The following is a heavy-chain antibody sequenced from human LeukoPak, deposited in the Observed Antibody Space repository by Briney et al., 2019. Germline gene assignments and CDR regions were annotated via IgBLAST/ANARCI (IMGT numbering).Heavy chain of an antibody. CDR3: ARGPASGSNFAWFDP. Sequence: PSETLSLTCAVYGGSLSHYYWSWIRPPQGKGLEWIVEINHSGCTNYNPSLKSRVTISVDMSKNQFSLELTSVTAADTAVYYCARGPASGSNFAWFDPWGQGTLVTVSS. CDR2: INHSGCT. J-gene: IGHJ5*02. V-gene: IGHV4-34*01. D-gene: IGHD3-10*01. CDR1: GGSLSHYY.